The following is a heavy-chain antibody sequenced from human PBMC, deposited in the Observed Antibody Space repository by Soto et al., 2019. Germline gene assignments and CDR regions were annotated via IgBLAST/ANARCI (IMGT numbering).Heavy chain of an antibody. J-gene: IGHJ4*02. V-gene: IGHV4-34*01. Sequence: QVQLQQWGAGLLKPSETLSLTCAVYGGSFSGYYWSWIRQPPGKGLEWIGEINHSGSTNYNPSLKSRVTISVDTSKNQFSLKLSSVTAADTAVYYCARRARVWFGELSHTFDYWGQGTLVTVSS. D-gene: IGHD3-10*01. CDR2: INHSGST. CDR1: GGSFSGYY. CDR3: ARRARVWFGELSHTFDY.